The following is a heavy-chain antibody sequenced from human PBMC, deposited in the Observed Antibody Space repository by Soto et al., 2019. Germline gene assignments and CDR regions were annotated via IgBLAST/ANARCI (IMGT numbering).Heavy chain of an antibody. V-gene: IGHV3-33*01. CDR2: IWHDGGNK. CDR3: ARDGDVNTGFGKDY. D-gene: IGHD3-16*01. CDR1: GFTFSSYG. J-gene: IGHJ4*02. Sequence: QVQLVESGGGVDQPGRSLRLSCAASGFTFSSYGMHWVRQAPGKGLGWVAFIWHDGGNKFYAESVKGRFTISRDNSKNILYLQMTSLSAEDTAMYYCARDGDVNTGFGKDYWGQGTLVTVSS.